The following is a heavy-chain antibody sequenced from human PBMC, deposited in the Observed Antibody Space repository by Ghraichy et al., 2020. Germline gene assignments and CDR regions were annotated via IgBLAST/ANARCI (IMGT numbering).Heavy chain of an antibody. V-gene: IGHV3-30*03. J-gene: IGHJ4*02. CDR3: ARDLGGSYSRGDFDY. CDR2: ISHEETNI. D-gene: IGHD1-26*01. Sequence: LSLTCAASGFTFRNFAMHWVRQAPGKGLEWVALISHEETNIEYGDSVKGRFIISRDNSKNTLFLEMTNVRPEDTGVYFCARDLGGSYSRGDFDYWGQGTRITVSS. CDR1: GFTFRNFA.